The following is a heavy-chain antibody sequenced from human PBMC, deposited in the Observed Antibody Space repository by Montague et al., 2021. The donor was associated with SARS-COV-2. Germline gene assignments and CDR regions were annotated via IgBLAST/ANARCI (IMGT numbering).Heavy chain of an antibody. CDR2: TYDSGSA. D-gene: IGHD2-2*01. CDR1: GASINAYY. CDR3: ARLAPERHCSVATCSPH. V-gene: IGHV4-59*01. Sequence: SETLSLTCTVSGASINAYYWTWIRQPPGKGLEYIGFTYDSGSANYNPSLKSRVTISVDKSKNQFSLTLTSATAADTAMYYCARLAPERHCSVATCSPHWGQGILVTVSS. J-gene: IGHJ4*02.